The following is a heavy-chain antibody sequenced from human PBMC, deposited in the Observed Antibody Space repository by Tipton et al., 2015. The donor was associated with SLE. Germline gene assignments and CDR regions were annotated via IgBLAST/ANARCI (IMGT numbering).Heavy chain of an antibody. CDR1: GFTFSTYT. Sequence: SLRLSCAASGFTFSTYTMHWVRQAPGKGLEWVALISYDGSNKYYADSVKGRFTISRDNSKNTLYLQMSSLRAEDTAVYYCASELGIWVGYWGQGTLVTVSS. D-gene: IGHD3-16*01. CDR2: ISYDGSNK. CDR3: ASELGIWVGY. V-gene: IGHV3-30*04. J-gene: IGHJ4*02.